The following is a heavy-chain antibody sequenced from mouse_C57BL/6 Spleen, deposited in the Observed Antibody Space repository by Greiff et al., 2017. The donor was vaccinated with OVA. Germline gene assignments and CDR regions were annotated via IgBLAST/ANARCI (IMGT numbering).Heavy chain of an antibody. V-gene: IGHV8-8*01. D-gene: IGHD3-2*02. J-gene: IGHJ2*01. CDR2: IWWADDK. CDR3: ARIDSSGYENYCDY. CDR1: GFSLSTFGMG. Sequence: QVTLKVSGPGILQPSQTLSLTCSFSGFSLSTFGMGVGWIRQPSGMGLEWLAHIWWADDKYYNPALKSRLSISKDTSKNQVFLKIADVDPADTATSYDARIDSSGYENYCDYWGQGTTLTVSS.